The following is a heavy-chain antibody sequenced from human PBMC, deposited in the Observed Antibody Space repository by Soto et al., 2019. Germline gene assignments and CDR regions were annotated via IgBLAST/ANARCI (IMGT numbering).Heavy chain of an antibody. V-gene: IGHV3-30*18. CDR2: ISYDGSNK. CDR1: GFTFSSYA. J-gene: IGHJ6*02. Sequence: VGSLRLSCAASGFTFSSYAMHWVRQAPGKGLEWVAVISYDGSNKYYADSVKGRFTISRDNSKNTLYLQMNSLRAEDTAVYYCAKDDGYYYYGMDVWGQGTTVTVSS. CDR3: AKDDGYYYYGMDV.